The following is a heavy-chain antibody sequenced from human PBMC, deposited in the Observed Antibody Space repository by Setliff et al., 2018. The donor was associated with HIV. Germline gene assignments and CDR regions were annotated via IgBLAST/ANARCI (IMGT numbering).Heavy chain of an antibody. CDR1: GYSISSNDW. CDR2: IYYSGSI. D-gene: IGHD4-17*01. V-gene: IGHV4-28*05. J-gene: IGHJ4*02. Sequence: SETLSLTCVVSGYSISSNDWWGWIRQSPGKGLEWIGYIYYSGSICYNPSLKSRVTMSVDTSKNQFSLKLSSVTAVDTAVYYCAKKGNGDYHFDYWGQGTLVTVSS. CDR3: AKKGNGDYHFDY.